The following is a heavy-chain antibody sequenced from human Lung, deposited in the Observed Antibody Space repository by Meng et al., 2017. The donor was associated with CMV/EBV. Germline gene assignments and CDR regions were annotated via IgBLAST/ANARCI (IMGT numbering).Heavy chain of an antibody. J-gene: IGHJ6*01. CDR3: ARRRDYWSGFQKGYGLDV. CDR2: INTKSGDT. CDR1: GYTFTSYN. D-gene: IGHD3-3*01. V-gene: IGHV1-2*02. Sequence: ASXXVSXKASGYTFTSYNIHWVRQAPGQGPEWMGWINTKSGDTDYAPKFHGRVTMTRDTSINTAHMEVTRLTSDDTATYYFARRRDYWSGFQKGYGLDVSGQGXTVTVSS.